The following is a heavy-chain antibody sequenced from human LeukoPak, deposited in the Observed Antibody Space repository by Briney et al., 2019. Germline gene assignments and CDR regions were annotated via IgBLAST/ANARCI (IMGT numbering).Heavy chain of an antibody. CDR2: IKQDGSEK. Sequence: PGGSPRLSCAASGFTFSSYWMSWVRQAPGKGLEWVANIKQDGSEKYYVDSVKGRFTISRDNAKNSLYLQMNSLRAEDTAVYYCARSGVVVVPAAIAYWGQGTLVTVSS. CDR3: ARSGVVVVPAAIAY. J-gene: IGHJ4*02. V-gene: IGHV3-7*01. D-gene: IGHD2-2*01. CDR1: GFTFSSYW.